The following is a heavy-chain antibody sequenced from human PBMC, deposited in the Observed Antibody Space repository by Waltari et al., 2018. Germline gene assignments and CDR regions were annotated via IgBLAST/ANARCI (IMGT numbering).Heavy chain of an antibody. CDR1: GFTFNTNA. CDR2: IYHSGST. Sequence: VQLLESGGGLVQPGGSLRLSCVASGFTFNTNAMSWVRQVPGKGLEWIGSIYHSGSTYYNPSLKSRVTISVDTSKNQFSLKLSSVTAADTAVYYCAAFEGSSDAFDIWGQGTMVTVSS. CDR3: AAFEGSSDAFDI. V-gene: IGHV4-38-2*01. J-gene: IGHJ3*02.